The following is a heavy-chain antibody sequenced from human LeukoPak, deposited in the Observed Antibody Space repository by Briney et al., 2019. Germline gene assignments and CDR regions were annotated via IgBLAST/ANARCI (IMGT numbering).Heavy chain of an antibody. V-gene: IGHV4-34*01. CDR3: ASKAFDRYFDY. Sequence: SETLSLTCAVYGGSFSGYYWSWIRQPPGKGLEWIGEINHSGSTYYNPSLKSRVTISVDRSKNQFSLKLSSVTAADTAVYYCASKAFDRYFDYWGQGTLVTVSS. D-gene: IGHD3-16*02. CDR2: INHSGST. J-gene: IGHJ4*02. CDR1: GGSFSGYY.